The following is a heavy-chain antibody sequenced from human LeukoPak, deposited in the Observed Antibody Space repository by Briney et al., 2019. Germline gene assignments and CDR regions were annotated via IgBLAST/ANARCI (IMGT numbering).Heavy chain of an antibody. J-gene: IGHJ6*04. Sequence: GGSLRLSCAASGFIFSSYSMNWVRQAPGKGLEWVSYISSSSSTIYYADSVKGRFTISRDNAKNSLYLQMNSLRAEDTAVYYCAELGITMIGGVWGKGTTVTISS. CDR3: AELGITMIGGV. CDR2: ISSSSSTI. V-gene: IGHV3-48*01. CDR1: GFIFSSYS. D-gene: IGHD3-10*02.